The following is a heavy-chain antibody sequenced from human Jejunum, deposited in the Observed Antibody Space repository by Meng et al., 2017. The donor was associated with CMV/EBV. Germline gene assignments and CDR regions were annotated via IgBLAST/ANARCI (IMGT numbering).Heavy chain of an antibody. CDR3: RETILNSPLPDY. D-gene: IGHD2-21*01. Sequence: LTCVVHGGPFSNYYWTWIRQAPGKGLEWIGEINYRGITNYNPSLKSRVTFSTDTSKNQFSLKLSSVTAADTAVYYCRETILNSPLPDYWGQGTLVTVSS. CDR1: GGPFSNYY. V-gene: IGHV4-34*01. CDR2: INYRGIT. J-gene: IGHJ4*02.